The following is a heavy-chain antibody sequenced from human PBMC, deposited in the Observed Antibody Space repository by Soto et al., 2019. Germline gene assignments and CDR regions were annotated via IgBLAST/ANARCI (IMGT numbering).Heavy chain of an antibody. J-gene: IGHJ4*02. CDR1: VYSLNIDV. CDR2: IDAYSGNT. Sequence: KRSCKSLVYSLNIDVGGWVRQAPGQGLEWMGWIDAYSGNTNYGQSLQGRATLTIDTSTRTAYMELRSLRFDDTAVYYCAKDRSHDYWGPGTLVTVSS. CDR3: AKDRSHDY. V-gene: IGHV1-18*01.